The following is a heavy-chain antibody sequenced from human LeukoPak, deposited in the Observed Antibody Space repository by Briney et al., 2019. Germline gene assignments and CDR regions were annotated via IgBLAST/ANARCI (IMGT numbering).Heavy chain of an antibody. Sequence: ASVKVSCKASGYTFTGYYMHWVRQAPGQGLEWMGWINPNSGDTDYAQKFQGRVTMTRDASISTAYMELTRLTSDDTAMYWCASGYDLGAYWGQGTLVTVSS. CDR2: INPNSGDT. CDR3: ASGYDLGAY. CDR1: GYTFTGYY. J-gene: IGHJ4*02. V-gene: IGHV1-2*02. D-gene: IGHD5-12*01.